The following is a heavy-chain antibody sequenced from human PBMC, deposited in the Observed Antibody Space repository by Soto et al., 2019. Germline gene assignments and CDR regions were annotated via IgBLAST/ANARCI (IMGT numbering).Heavy chain of an antibody. Sequence: GGSLRLSCVVSGFTFSSYSINWVRQAPGKGLEWVSSISGSSSYTYYADSVKGRFTISRDNAKNSLYLQMNSLRADDTAVYYCARVIVSHRMDVWGQGTTVTVSS. J-gene: IGHJ6*02. CDR3: ARVIVSHRMDV. CDR1: GFTFSSYS. D-gene: IGHD1-26*01. V-gene: IGHV3-21*06. CDR2: ISGSSSYT.